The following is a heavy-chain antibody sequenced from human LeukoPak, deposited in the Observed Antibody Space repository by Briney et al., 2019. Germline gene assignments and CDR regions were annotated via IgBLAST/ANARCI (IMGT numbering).Heavy chain of an antibody. V-gene: IGHV3-66*04. CDR3: ARPYDSTPVEAFDI. CDR1: GFTFSSNY. D-gene: IGHD3-22*01. Sequence: GGSLRLSCAASGFTFSSNYMSWVRQAPGKGLEWVSIVYSGGGTYYADSVKGRFTISRDNSKATLYLQMNSLRAEDTAVYFCARPYDSTPVEAFDIWGQGTMVTVSS. CDR2: VYSGGGT. J-gene: IGHJ3*02.